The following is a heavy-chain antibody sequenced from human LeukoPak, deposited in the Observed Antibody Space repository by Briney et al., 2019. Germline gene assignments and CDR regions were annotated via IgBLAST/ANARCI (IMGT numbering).Heavy chain of an antibody. Sequence: GGSLRLSCAASGFTVSSNYMSWVRQAPGKGLEWVSVIYSGGSTYYADSVKGRFTISRDNSKNTLYLQMNSLRAEDTAVYYCAKAPHSELLLIDFWGRGTLSPSPQ. CDR1: GFTVSSNY. CDR3: AKAPHSELLLIDF. J-gene: IGHJ4*02. V-gene: IGHV3-53*05. CDR2: IYSGGST. D-gene: IGHD1-7*01.